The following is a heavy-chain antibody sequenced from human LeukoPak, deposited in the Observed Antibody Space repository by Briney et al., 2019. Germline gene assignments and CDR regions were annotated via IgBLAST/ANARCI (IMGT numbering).Heavy chain of an antibody. Sequence: GRSLRLSCAASGFTFSSYGMHWVRQAPGKGLEWVAFIRYDGSNKYYADSVKGRFTISSDNSKNTLYLQMNSLRAEDTAVYYCAKDVFSERLGYCSSTSCPLGYWGQGTLVTVSS. CDR3: AKDVFSERLGYCSSTSCPLGY. V-gene: IGHV3-30*02. CDR1: GFTFSSYG. CDR2: IRYDGSNK. J-gene: IGHJ4*02. D-gene: IGHD2-2*01.